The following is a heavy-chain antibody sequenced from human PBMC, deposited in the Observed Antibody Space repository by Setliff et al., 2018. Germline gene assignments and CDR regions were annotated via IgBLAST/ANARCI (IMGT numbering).Heavy chain of an antibody. CDR1: GASVSSHY. J-gene: IGHJ1*01. CDR2: ISYSGIT. CDR3: VGEGYSEYFQD. Sequence: ASETLSLTCNVSGASVSSHYWDWIRQPPGKGLEWIGFISYSGITTYNVSLKSRVSISVDTSKNQLSLTLSSVTAADTAVYYCVGEGYSEYFQDWGRGTLVTVSS. D-gene: IGHD1-1*01. V-gene: IGHV4-59*02.